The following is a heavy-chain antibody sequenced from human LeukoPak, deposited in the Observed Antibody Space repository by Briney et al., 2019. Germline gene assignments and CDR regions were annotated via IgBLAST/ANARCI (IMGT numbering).Heavy chain of an antibody. CDR2: ISGSGGST. D-gene: IGHD3-16*02. V-gene: IGHV3-23*01. J-gene: IGHJ4*02. CDR3: AKDHDYVWGSYRPYYFDY. Sequence: GGSLRLSCAVSGFSFSDHVMTWVRQAPGKGLAWVSAISGSGGSTYYADSVKGRFTISRDNSKNTLYLQMNSLRAEDTAVYYCAKDHDYVWGSYRPYYFDYWGQGTLVTVSS. CDR1: GFSFSDHV.